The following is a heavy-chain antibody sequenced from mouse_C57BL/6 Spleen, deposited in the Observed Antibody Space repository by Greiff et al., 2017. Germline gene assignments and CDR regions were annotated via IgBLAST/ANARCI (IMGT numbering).Heavy chain of an antibody. CDR1: GFTFSDYG. D-gene: IGHD1-1*01. CDR3: ARNNGGSSFDY. J-gene: IGHJ2*01. Sequence: VQRVESGGGLVKPGGSLKLSCAASGFTFSDYGMHWVRQSPGKGLEWLGVIWSGGSTDYNAAFISRLSISQDNSKSQVFFKMNSLQADDTAIYYCARNNGGSSFDYWGQGTTLTVSS. CDR2: IWSGGST. V-gene: IGHV2-2*01.